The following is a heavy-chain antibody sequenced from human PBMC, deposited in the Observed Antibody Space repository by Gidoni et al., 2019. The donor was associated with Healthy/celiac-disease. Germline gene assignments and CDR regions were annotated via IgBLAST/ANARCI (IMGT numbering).Heavy chain of an antibody. Sequence: QVQLQESGPGLVKPSETLSLTCTVSGYSISSGYYWGWIRQPPGKGLEGIGSIYHSGSTYYNPSLKSRVTISVDTSKNQFSLKLSSVTAADTAVYYCARLLGPREKYSGYYFDYWGQGTLVTVSS. CDR2: IYHSGST. D-gene: IGHD1-26*01. CDR3: ARLLGPREKYSGYYFDY. V-gene: IGHV4-38-2*02. CDR1: GYSISSGYY. J-gene: IGHJ4*02.